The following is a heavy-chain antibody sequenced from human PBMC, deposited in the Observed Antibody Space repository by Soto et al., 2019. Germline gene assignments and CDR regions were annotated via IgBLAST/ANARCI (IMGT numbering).Heavy chain of an antibody. CDR2: ISSSSTYI. Sequence: GGSLRLSCAAPGFTFSDSYMSWIRQAPGKGLEWVSYISSSSTYIYYADSVKGRFTISRDNARQSLYLQMNSLRAEDTAIYYCARRYYETSGYAYFDYWGQGTLVTVSS. CDR1: GFTFSDSY. V-gene: IGHV3-11*06. CDR3: ARRYYETSGYAYFDY. J-gene: IGHJ4*02. D-gene: IGHD3-22*01.